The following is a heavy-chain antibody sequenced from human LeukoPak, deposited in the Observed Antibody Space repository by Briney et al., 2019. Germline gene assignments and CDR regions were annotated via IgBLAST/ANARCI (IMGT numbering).Heavy chain of an antibody. CDR3: ASTNSLDY. D-gene: IGHD4-23*01. CDR2: IKADGSEK. Sequence: GRSLRLSCAASGFTFSSYGMHWVRQAPGKGLEWVANIKADGSEKYYVDSVKGRFTISRDNAKNSLHLQMNSLRVEDTAVYYCASTNSLDYWGQGTLVTVPS. J-gene: IGHJ4*02. CDR1: GFTFSSYG. V-gene: IGHV3-7*01.